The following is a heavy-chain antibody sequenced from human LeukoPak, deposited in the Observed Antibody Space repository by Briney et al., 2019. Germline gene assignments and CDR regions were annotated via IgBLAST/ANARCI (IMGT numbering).Heavy chain of an antibody. V-gene: IGHV4-39*07. J-gene: IGHJ4*02. CDR3: AITPWYYDSSRNYYPFDY. Sequence: ETLSLTCTVSGGSISSSSYYWGWIRQPPGKGLEWIGSIYYSGSTYYNPSLKSRVTISVDTSKNQFSLKLSSVTAADTAVYYCAITPWYYDSSRNYYPFDYWGQGTLVTVSS. CDR2: IYYSGST. D-gene: IGHD3-22*01. CDR1: GGSISSSSYY.